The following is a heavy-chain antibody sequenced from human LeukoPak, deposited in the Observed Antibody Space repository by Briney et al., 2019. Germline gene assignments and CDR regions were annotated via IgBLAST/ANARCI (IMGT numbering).Heavy chain of an antibody. CDR3: ARVAEGYCSGGSCLIWFDP. CDR1: GGSISSYY. Sequence: SETLSLTCTVSGGSISSYYWSWIRQPPGKGLEWIGYIYYSGSTNYNPSLESRVTISVDTSKNQFSLKLSSVTAADTAVYYCARVAEGYCSGGSCLIWFDPWGQGTLVTVPS. CDR2: IYYSGST. J-gene: IGHJ5*02. V-gene: IGHV4-59*01. D-gene: IGHD2-15*01.